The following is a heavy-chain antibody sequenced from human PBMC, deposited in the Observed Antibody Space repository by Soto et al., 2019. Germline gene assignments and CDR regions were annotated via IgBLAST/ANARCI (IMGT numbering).Heavy chain of an antibody. CDR3: ARGRSGGGRRTYLDT. J-gene: IGHJ4*02. V-gene: IGHV3-13*01. CDR1: GFTFSSYD. CDR2: IGTAGDT. D-gene: IGHD5-12*01. Sequence: GGSLRLSCAASGFTFSSYDMHWVRQATGKGLEWVSAIGTAGDTYYPASVKGRFTISRENAKNSLYLQMNSLRAGDTAVYYSARGRSGGGRRTYLDTGGQGTLVTVSS.